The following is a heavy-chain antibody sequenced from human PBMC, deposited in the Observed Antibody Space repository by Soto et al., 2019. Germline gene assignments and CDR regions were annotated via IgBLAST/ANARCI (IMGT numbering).Heavy chain of an antibody. J-gene: IGHJ4*02. CDR2: IYYSGST. Sequence: PSETLSPTCTVSGVSISTYYWSWIRRPPGKGLEWIGYIYYSGSTNYNPSLRSRVTISADTSKDQFSLKLRSVTAADTAVYYCARGPRHDILTGYSYYFDYWGQGTLVTVSS. CDR3: ARGPRHDILTGYSYYFDY. D-gene: IGHD3-9*01. CDR1: GVSISTYY. V-gene: IGHV4-59*01.